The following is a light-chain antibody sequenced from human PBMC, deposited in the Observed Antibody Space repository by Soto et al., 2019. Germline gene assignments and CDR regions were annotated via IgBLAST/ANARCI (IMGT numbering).Light chain of an antibody. Sequence: EIVMTQSPATLSVSPGERATLSCMASQSVSSSYLAWYQQKPGQAPRLLIYGASSRATGIPDRFSGSGSGTDFTLTISSLQPDDFATYYCQQYNSTRRTFGQGTKVDIK. V-gene: IGKV3-20*01. CDR3: QQYNSTRRT. CDR2: GAS. CDR1: QSVSSSY. J-gene: IGKJ1*01.